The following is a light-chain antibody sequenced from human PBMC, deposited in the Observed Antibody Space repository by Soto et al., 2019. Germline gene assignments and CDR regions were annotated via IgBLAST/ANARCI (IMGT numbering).Light chain of an antibody. J-gene: IGKJ5*01. Sequence: LVLTHSPGTLSLSPVERAPLSCRSSQSVSSSYLAWYQQKPGQAPRLLIYGASSRATGIPDRFSASGSGTEFTLTISSLQSEDFAIYYCQQYNNRPPGINFGQGTRLEIK. CDR2: GAS. V-gene: IGKV3-20*01. CDR1: QSVSSSY. CDR3: QQYNNRPPGIN.